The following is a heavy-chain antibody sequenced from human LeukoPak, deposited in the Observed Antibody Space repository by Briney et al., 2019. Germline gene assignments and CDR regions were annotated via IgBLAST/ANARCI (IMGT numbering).Heavy chain of an antibody. V-gene: IGHV3-30*18. Sequence: GGSLRLSCVASGFTFSSYGMHWVRQAPGKGLEWEAFISYDGSNRYYVDSVKGRFTISRDNSKNTLYLQMNSLRPEDTAVYYCAKERRGYSYGYIDYWGQGSLVSVSS. CDR1: GFTFSSYG. CDR2: ISYDGSNR. J-gene: IGHJ4*02. D-gene: IGHD5-18*01. CDR3: AKERRGYSYGYIDY.